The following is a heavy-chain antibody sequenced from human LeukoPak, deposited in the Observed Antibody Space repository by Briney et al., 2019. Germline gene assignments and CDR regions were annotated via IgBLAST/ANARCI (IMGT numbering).Heavy chain of an antibody. CDR1: GFTFSSYG. CDR3: AKARDDYGDHVQGD. D-gene: IGHD4-17*01. Sequence: GGSLRLSCAASGFTFSSYGMSWVRQAPGKGLEWVSAISGSGGSTYYADSVKGRFTISRDNSKNTLYLQMNSLRAEDTAVYYCAKARDDYGDHVQGDWGQGTLVTVSS. J-gene: IGHJ4*02. V-gene: IGHV3-23*01. CDR2: ISGSGGST.